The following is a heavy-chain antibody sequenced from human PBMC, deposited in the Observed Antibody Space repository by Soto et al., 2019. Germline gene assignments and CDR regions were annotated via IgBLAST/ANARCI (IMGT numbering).Heavy chain of an antibody. Sequence: QVQLVQSGAEVKKPGSSVKVSCKASGGTFSSYAISWVRQAPGQGLEWMGGIIPIFGTANYAQKFQGRVTIPADESTSTAYMELSSLRSEDTAVYYCAREHYYDSSGFFNPFDYWGQGTLVTVSS. CDR1: GGTFSSYA. CDR3: AREHYYDSSGFFNPFDY. CDR2: IIPIFGTA. V-gene: IGHV1-69*01. J-gene: IGHJ4*02. D-gene: IGHD3-22*01.